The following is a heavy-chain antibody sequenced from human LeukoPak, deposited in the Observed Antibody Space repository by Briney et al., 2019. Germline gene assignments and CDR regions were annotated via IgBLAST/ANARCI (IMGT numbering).Heavy chain of an antibody. V-gene: IGHV5-51*01. CDR1: GYSFTSHW. CDR2: IYPRDSNT. J-gene: IGHJ6*03. CDR3: AGQINHYYYVDV. Sequence: GESLKISCKGSGYGSGYSFTSHWIAWVRQMPGKGLEWMGIIYPRDSNTIYSPSFQGQVTISVDTSINTAYLQWSSLKASDTAMYFCAGQINHYYYVDVWGKGTTVTVSS.